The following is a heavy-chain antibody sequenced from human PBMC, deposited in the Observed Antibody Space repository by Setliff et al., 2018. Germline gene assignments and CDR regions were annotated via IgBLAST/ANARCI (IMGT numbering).Heavy chain of an antibody. Sequence: ASVKVSCKTSGYTFTTYGISWVRRAPGQGLEWMGWISAYNGATNYAQKVQGRVTLTTETSTDTAYMELRSLTTDDTAVYYCARSNRFTIFSGGLPFDIWGQGTMVTVSS. D-gene: IGHD3-3*01. V-gene: IGHV1-18*01. J-gene: IGHJ3*02. CDR1: GYTFTTYG. CDR3: ARSNRFTIFSGGLPFDI. CDR2: ISAYNGAT.